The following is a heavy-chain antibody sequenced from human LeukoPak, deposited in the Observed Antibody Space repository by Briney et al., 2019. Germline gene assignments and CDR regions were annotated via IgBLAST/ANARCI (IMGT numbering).Heavy chain of an antibody. V-gene: IGHV3-23*01. J-gene: IGHJ4*02. D-gene: IGHD3-3*01. CDR2: IGGGGVVT. Sequence: GGSLRLSCAASGFTFSSYWMHWVRQVPGKGLEWVSTIGGGGVVTYYADSVKGRFTISRDNSKNTLYLQMNSLRAEDTALYYCAKVRSAHTFYFDSWGQGTLVTVSS. CDR3: AKVRSAHTFYFDS. CDR1: GFTFSSYW.